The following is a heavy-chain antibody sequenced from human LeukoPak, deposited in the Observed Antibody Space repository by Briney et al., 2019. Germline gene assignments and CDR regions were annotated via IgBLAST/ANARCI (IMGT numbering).Heavy chain of an antibody. V-gene: IGHV3-33*01. J-gene: IGHJ4*02. CDR2: IWYDGSNK. D-gene: IGHD6-19*01. CDR1: GFTFSSCG. Sequence: GRSLRLSCAASGFTFSSCGMHWVRQAPGKGLEWVAVIWYDGSNKYYADSVKGRFTISRDNSKNTLYLQMNSLRAEDTAVYYCARDQAVLAVAGRGFDYWGQGTLVTVSS. CDR3: ARDQAVLAVAGRGFDY.